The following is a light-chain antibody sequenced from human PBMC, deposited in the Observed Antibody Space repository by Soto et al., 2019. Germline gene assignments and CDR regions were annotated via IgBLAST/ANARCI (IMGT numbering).Light chain of an antibody. CDR3: VLYMGSGIWV. Sequence: QAVVTQEPSFSVSPGGTVTLTCGLSSGSVSTSYYPSWYQQTPGQAPRTLIYSTNTRSSGVPDRFSGSILGNKAALTITGGQADDESDYYCVLYMGSGIWVFGGWTKLTVL. J-gene: IGLJ3*02. CDR2: STN. V-gene: IGLV8-61*01. CDR1: SGSVSTSYY.